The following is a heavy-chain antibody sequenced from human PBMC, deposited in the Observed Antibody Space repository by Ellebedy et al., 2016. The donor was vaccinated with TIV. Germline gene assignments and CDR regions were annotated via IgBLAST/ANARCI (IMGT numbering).Heavy chain of an antibody. CDR2: INPDESGK. J-gene: IGHJ6*02. D-gene: IGHD3-10*01. CDR1: GFTFSTSW. V-gene: IGHV3-7*03. CDR3: VRTDPGIEGAVIIGYHGMDV. Sequence: GESLKISXAASGFTFSTSWMSWVRQTPGKGLEWVANINPDESGKYYMDSVKGRFTISRDNAKNSVYLQMNSLRAEDTAVYYCVRTDPGIEGAVIIGYHGMDVWGQGTTVTVSS.